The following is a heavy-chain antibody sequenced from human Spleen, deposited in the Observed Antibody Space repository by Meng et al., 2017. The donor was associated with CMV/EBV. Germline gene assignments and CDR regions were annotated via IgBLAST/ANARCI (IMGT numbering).Heavy chain of an antibody. CDR3: ARESTGDNYFDY. CDR1: GYTFTSYD. CDR2: MNPNSGNT. D-gene: IGHD7-27*01. J-gene: IGHJ4*02. V-gene: IGHV1-8*01. Sequence: ASVKVSCKASGYTFTSYDINWVRQATGQGLEWMGWMNPNSGNTGYAQKFQGRVTMTRNTSISTAYMELSSLRSEDTAVYYCARESTGDNYFDYWGQGTLVTVSS.